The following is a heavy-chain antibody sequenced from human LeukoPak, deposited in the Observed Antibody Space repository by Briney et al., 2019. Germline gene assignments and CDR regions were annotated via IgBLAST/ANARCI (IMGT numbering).Heavy chain of an antibody. CDR3: AKRGVVIRVILVGFHKEAYYFDS. V-gene: IGHV3-23*01. J-gene: IGHJ4*02. CDR1: GITLSNYG. D-gene: IGHD3-22*01. CDR2: ISGSGGST. Sequence: GGSLRLSCAVSGITLSNYGMSWVRQAPGKGLEWVAGISGSGGSTNYADSVKGRFTISRDNPKNTLFLQMNSLRAEDTAVYFCAKRGVVIRVILVGFHKEAYYFDSWGQGALVTVSS.